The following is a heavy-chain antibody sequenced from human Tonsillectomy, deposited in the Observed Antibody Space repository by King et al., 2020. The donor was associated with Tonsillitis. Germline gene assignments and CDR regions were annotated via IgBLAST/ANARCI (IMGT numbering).Heavy chain of an antibody. J-gene: IGHJ6*03. D-gene: IGHD6-13*01. CDR3: ARVRAAAGLAYYYMDV. Sequence: VQLVESGGGLVQPGGSLRLSCAASGFTCSNYWMNWVRQAPGKGLEGVANIKQDGSEKYYVDSVKGRFTISRDNAKNSLYLQMNSLRAEDTAVYYCARVRAAAGLAYYYMDVWGKGTTVTVSS. CDR2: IKQDGSEK. V-gene: IGHV3-7*01. CDR1: GFTCSNYW.